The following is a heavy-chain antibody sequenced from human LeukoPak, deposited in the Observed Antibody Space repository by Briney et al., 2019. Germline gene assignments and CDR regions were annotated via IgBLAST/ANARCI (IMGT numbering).Heavy chain of an antibody. CDR3: TTESGYKTARQRGFDS. Sequence: GGSLRLSCAASGFPFSDTWMSWVRQAPGKGLELIGHIKSKARGGATEYAAPAKGRFTISRDYSKEMLFLEMNSLKIEDTAVYYCTTESGYKTARQRGFDSWGQGTLVTVSS. CDR1: GFPFSDTW. V-gene: IGHV3-15*01. CDR2: IKSKARGGAT. D-gene: IGHD1-14*01. J-gene: IGHJ4*02.